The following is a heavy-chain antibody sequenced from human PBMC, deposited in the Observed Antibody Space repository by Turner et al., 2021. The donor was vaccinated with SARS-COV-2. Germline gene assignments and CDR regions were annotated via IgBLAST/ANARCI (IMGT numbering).Heavy chain of an antibody. V-gene: IGHV4-39*01. CDR2: IYYSGRT. CDR1: GDSISTSHDY. D-gene: IGHD3-10*01. J-gene: IGHJ5*01. CDR3: MRHDHYGSASINWFNS. Sequence: QLQLQESGPGLVRPSETLSLICTVSGDSISTSHDYWGWIRQPPGKGLEWIVSIYYSGRTFYNPSVKSRVTISVDTSKNDFSLELSSVTAADTAVYYCMRHDHYGSASINWFNSWGQGTLVTVSS.